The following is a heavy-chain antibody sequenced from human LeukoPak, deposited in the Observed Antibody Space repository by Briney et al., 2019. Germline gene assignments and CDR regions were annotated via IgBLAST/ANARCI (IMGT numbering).Heavy chain of an antibody. CDR1: GGSISSGSYY. CDR2: IYTSGST. CDR3: ARLVQFYYFDY. J-gene: IGHJ4*02. D-gene: IGHD1-1*01. Sequence: SQTLSLTCTVSGGSISSGSYYWSWIRQPAGKGLEWIGRIYTSGSTNYNPSLKSRVTISVDTSKNRFSLKLSSVTAADTAVYYCARLVQFYYFDYWGQGTLVTVSS. V-gene: IGHV4-61*02.